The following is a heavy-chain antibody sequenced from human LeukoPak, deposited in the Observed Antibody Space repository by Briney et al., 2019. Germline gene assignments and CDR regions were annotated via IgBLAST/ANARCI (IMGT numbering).Heavy chain of an antibody. CDR3: ARDRYGGNSGEFDY. CDR2: IYYSGTT. D-gene: IGHD4-23*01. V-gene: IGHV4-59*01. Sequence: SETLSLTCTVSGGSISSYYWSWIRQPPGKGLEWIGYIYYSGTTNYHPTLKSRVTILVDTSNNHFSLKLSSVNAADTAVYYCARDRYGGNSGEFDYWGQGTLVTVSS. CDR1: GGSISSYY. J-gene: IGHJ4*02.